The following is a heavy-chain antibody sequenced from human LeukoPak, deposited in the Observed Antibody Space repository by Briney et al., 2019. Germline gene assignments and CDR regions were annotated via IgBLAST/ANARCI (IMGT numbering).Heavy chain of an antibody. V-gene: IGHV1-2*02. D-gene: IGHD2-2*01. Sequence: ASVKVSCKASGYTFTGYYMHWVRQAPGQGLEWMGWINPNSGGTNYAQKFQGRVTMTRDTSISTAYMELSRLRSDDTAVYYCARDGCSSTSCPSGYYYYYGMDAWGQGTTVTVSS. CDR3: ARDGCSSTSCPSGYYYYYGMDA. CDR1: GYTFTGYY. CDR2: INPNSGGT. J-gene: IGHJ6*02.